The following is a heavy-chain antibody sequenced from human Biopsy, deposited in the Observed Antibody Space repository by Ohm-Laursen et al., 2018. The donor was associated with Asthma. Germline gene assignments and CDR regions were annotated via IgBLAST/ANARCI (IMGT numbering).Heavy chain of an antibody. V-gene: IGHV3-30*03. CDR3: ARDEAVVVPGAIPGNWFDP. CDR2: ISYAGSNK. Sequence: SLRLSCTASGFTFSSYGMHWVRQAPGKGLEWVAVISYAGSNKYYADSVKGRFTISRDNSKNTLYLQMNSLRAEDKAVYYCARDEAVVVPGAIPGNWFDPWGQGTLVTVSS. CDR1: GFTFSSYG. D-gene: IGHD2-2*01. J-gene: IGHJ5*02.